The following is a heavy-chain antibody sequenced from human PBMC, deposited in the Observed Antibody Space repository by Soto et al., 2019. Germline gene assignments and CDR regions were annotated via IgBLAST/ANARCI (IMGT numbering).Heavy chain of an antibody. CDR2: IYYSGST. Sequence: SETLSLTCTVSGGSISSSSYYWGWIRQPPGKGLEWIGSIYYSGSTYYNTSLKSRVTISVDTSKNQFSLKLSSVTAADTAVYYCASPTGYSSGPGHDAFDIWGQGTMVTVSS. D-gene: IGHD6-19*01. CDR1: GGSISSSSYY. J-gene: IGHJ3*02. V-gene: IGHV4-39*01. CDR3: ASPTGYSSGPGHDAFDI.